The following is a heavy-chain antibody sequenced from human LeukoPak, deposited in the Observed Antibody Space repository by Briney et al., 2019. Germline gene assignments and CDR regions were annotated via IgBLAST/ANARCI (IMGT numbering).Heavy chain of an antibody. Sequence: PGGSLRLSCAASGFTFSSYGTHWVRQAPGKGLEWVAVIWYDGSNKYYADSVKGRFTISRDNSKNTLYLQMNSLRAEDTAVYYCARDVASIVVVPADSGGMDVWGQGTTVTVSS. V-gene: IGHV3-33*01. D-gene: IGHD2-2*01. CDR2: IWYDGSNK. J-gene: IGHJ6*02. CDR1: GFTFSSYG. CDR3: ARDVASIVVVPADSGGMDV.